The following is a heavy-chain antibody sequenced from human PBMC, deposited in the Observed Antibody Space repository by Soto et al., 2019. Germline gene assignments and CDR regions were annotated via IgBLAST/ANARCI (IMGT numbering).Heavy chain of an antibody. CDR3: ARVGAPSDYHSCDYDYAFDT. V-gene: IGHV3-48*02. J-gene: IGHJ3*02. Sequence: GGSLRLSCAASGFTFSYYSMTWVRQAPGKRLEWVSYISSSSSVIYYADSVRGRFIISRDSAKNSLYLQMNSLRDEDTAVYYCARVGAPSDYHSCDYDYAFDTWGQENMVIVSS. CDR1: GFTFSYYS. CDR2: ISSSSSVI. D-gene: IGHD3-3*01.